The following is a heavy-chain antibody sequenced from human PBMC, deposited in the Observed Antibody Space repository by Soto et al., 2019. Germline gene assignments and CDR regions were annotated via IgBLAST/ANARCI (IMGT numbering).Heavy chain of an antibody. Sequence: QVQLVESGGGVVQPGRSLRLSCAASGFTFSSYAMHWVRQAPGKGLEWVAVISYDGSNKYYADSVKGRFTISRDNSKNTLYLQMNSLRAEDTAVYHCARGSGYDTHRWFDPWGQGILVTVSS. CDR2: ISYDGSNK. CDR3: ARGSGYDTHRWFDP. D-gene: IGHD5-12*01. CDR1: GFTFSSYA. J-gene: IGHJ5*02. V-gene: IGHV3-30-3*01.